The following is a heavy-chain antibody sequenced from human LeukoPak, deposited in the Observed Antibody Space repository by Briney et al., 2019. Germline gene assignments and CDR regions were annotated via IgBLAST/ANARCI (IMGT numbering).Heavy chain of an antibody. CDR1: GFTFSSFD. CDR2: IGTASGT. D-gene: IGHD1-1*01. V-gene: IGHV3-13*01. J-gene: IGHJ6*03. CDR3: GRGRPRGKYYCMDV. Sequence: PGGSLRLSCAASGFTFSSFDMHWVRQPPGQGLEWVSTIGTASGTYYPGSAEGRFSLSIDNANNSLYLQMNTLKERDTGVYYCGRGRPRGKYYCMDVWGKGPTVRVPS.